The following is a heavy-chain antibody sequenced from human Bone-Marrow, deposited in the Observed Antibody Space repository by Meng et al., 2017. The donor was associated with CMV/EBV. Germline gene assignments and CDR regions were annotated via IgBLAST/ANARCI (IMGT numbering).Heavy chain of an antibody. D-gene: IGHD3-3*01. CDR2: ISSSSSYI. Sequence: GGSLRLSCAASGFTFSSYSMNWVRQAPGKGLEWVSSISSSSSYIYYADSVKGRFTISRDNAKNSLYLQMNSLRAEDTAVYYCAGVTIFGVVSAFEIWGKGTMVTVSS. J-gene: IGHJ3*02. CDR1: GFTFSSYS. V-gene: IGHV3-21*01. CDR3: AGVTIFGVVSAFEI.